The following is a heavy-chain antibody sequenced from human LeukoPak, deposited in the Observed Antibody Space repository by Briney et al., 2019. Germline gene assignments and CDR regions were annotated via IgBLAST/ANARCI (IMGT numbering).Heavy chain of an antibody. J-gene: IGHJ3*02. CDR1: GFTFDDYA. CDR3: AKGAGSYYIDAFDI. Sequence: GGSLRLSCAASGFTFDDYAMHWVRQAPGKGLEWVSGISWNSGSIGYADSVKGRFTISRDNAKNSLYLQMNSLRAEDTALYYCAKGAGSYYIDAFDIWGQGTMVTVSS. CDR2: ISWNSGSI. D-gene: IGHD3-10*01. V-gene: IGHV3-9*01.